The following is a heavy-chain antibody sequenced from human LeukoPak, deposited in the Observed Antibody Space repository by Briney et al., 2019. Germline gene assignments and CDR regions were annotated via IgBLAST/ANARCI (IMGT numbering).Heavy chain of an antibody. CDR1: GGSISSGGYY. CDR2: IYYSGST. CDR3: ARVPPTTQVYNWFDP. Sequence: SQTLSLNCTVSGGSISSGGYYWSWIRQHPGKGLEWIGYIYYSGSTYYNPSLKSRVTISVDTSKNQFSLKLSSVTAADTAVYYCARVPPTTQVYNWFDPWGQGTLVTVSS. J-gene: IGHJ5*02. D-gene: IGHD1-26*01. V-gene: IGHV4-31*03.